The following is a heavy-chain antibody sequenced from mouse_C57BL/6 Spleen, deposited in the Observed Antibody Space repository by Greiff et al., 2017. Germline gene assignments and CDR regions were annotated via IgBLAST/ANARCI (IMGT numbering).Heavy chain of an antibody. Sequence: EVMLVESGGDLVKPGGSLKLSCAASGFTFSSYGMSWVRQTPDKRLEWVATISSGGSYTYYPDSVKGRFTISRDNAKNTRYLQMSSLKSEDTAMYYCARHDGYQWAMDYWGQGTSVTVSS. CDR1: GFTFSSYG. CDR2: ISSGGSYT. D-gene: IGHD2-3*01. CDR3: ARHDGYQWAMDY. J-gene: IGHJ4*01. V-gene: IGHV5-6*01.